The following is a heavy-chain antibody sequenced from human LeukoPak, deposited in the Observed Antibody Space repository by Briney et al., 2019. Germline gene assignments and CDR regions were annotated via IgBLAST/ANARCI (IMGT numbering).Heavy chain of an antibody. CDR1: GYTFTDYY. D-gene: IGHD3-22*01. CDR2: INPSGGTT. V-gene: IGHV1-46*01. CDR3: ARGSNYYYDVTADYPRY. J-gene: IGHJ4*02. Sequence: ASVKVSCKASGYTFTDYYLHWVRQAPGQGLEWLGIINPSGGTTTYAQKFQGRVTMTRDTSTSTVYMELNTLRSEDTAVYYCARGSNYYYDVTADYPRYWGQGTLVTVSS.